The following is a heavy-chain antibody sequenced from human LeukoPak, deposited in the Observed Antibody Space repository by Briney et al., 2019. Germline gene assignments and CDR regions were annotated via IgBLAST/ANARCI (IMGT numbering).Heavy chain of an antibody. CDR2: MNPNSANT. CDR1: GYTFTSYD. D-gene: IGHD2-15*01. CDR3: ARDLANPVVAAKEFYYYYYMDV. V-gene: IGHV1-8*03. Sequence: ASVKVSCKASGYTFTSYDINWVRQATGQGLEWMGWMNPNSANTGYAQKFQGRVTLTRNTSISTAYMELSSLRSEDTAVYYCARDLANPVVAAKEFYYYYYMDVWGRGTTVTVSS. J-gene: IGHJ6*03.